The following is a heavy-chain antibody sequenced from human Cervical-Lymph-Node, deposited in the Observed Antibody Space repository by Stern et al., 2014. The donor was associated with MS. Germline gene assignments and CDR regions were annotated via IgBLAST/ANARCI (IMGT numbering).Heavy chain of an antibody. J-gene: IGHJ4*02. CDR2: INTQTGNP. V-gene: IGHV7-4-1*02. CDR1: GYTFTSYA. Sequence: VQLVESGSELKKPGASVQVSCKASGYTFTSYAIHWVRQAPGQGLQWMGWINTQTGNPTYAQGFTGRFVFSLDTSVSKAYLQISSLKPEDTAVYYCARAYSSGYYYFDSWGQGTLVTVSS. D-gene: IGHD6-19*01. CDR3: ARAYSSGYYYFDS.